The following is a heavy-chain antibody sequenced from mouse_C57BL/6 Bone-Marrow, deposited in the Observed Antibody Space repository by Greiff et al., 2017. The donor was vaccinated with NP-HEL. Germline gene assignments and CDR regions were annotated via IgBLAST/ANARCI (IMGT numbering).Heavy chain of an antibody. CDR1: GYAFTNYL. D-gene: IGHD2-3*01. Sequence: VQLQQSGAELVRPGTSVKVSCKASGYAFTNYLIEWVKQRPGQGLEWIGVINPGSGGTNYNEKFKGKATLTADKSFSTAYMQLSSLTSEDSAVYFCAREGGWLPYYFDYWGQGTTLTVSS. V-gene: IGHV1-54*01. CDR2: INPGSGGT. CDR3: AREGGWLPYYFDY. J-gene: IGHJ2*01.